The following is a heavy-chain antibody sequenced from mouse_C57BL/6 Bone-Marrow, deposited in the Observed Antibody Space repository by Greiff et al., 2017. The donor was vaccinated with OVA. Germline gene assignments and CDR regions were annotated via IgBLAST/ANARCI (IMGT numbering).Heavy chain of an antibody. CDR1: GFTFSSYG. Sequence: EVKLVESGGDLVKPGGSLKLSCAASGFTFSSYGMSWVRQTPDKRLEWVATISSGGSYTYYPDSVKGRFTISRDNAKNTLYLQMSSLKSEDTAMYYCARSPKRWLLRVDYWGQGTTLTVSS. V-gene: IGHV5-6*01. CDR3: ARSPKRWLLRVDY. CDR2: ISSGGSYT. J-gene: IGHJ2*01. D-gene: IGHD2-3*01.